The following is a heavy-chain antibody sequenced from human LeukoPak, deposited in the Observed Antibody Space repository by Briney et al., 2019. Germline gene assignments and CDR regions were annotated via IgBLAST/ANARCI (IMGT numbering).Heavy chain of an antibody. V-gene: IGHV3-23*01. CDR1: GFTFSSYT. J-gene: IGHJ4*02. CDR3: ANRIVGAKHFDY. D-gene: IGHD1-26*01. CDR2: IGGSGAAT. Sequence: PGGSLRLSCAASGFTFSSYTMSWARQAPGKGLEWLSSIGGSGAATYYADSVKGRFTISRDNSKNTLYLLMTSLRAEDTAVYYCANRIVGAKHFDYWGQGTLVTVSS.